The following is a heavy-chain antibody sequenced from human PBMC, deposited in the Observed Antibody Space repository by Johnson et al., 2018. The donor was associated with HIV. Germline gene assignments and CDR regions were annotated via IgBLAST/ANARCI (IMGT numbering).Heavy chain of an antibody. J-gene: IGHJ3*01. CDR3: AKDLSSQLLWFIRDGFDV. D-gene: IGHD3-10*01. CDR2: INWNGGST. Sequence: VQLVESGGGVVRPGGSLRLSCAASGFTFDDYGMSWVRQAPGKGLEWVSGINWNGGSTGYADSVKGRFTISRYNAKNSLYLQMNSLRAEDTAVYYCAKDLSSQLLWFIRDGFDVWGQGTMVTVSS. CDR1: GFTFDDYG. V-gene: IGHV3-20*04.